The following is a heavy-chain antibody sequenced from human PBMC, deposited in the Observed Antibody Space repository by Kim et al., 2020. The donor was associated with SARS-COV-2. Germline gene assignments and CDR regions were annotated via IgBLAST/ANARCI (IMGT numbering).Heavy chain of an antibody. CDR3: ARGDPITIFGVVPDY. V-gene: IGHV3-33*01. Sequence: GGSLRLSCAASGFTFSSYGMHWVRQAPGKGLEWVAVIWYDGSNKYYADSVKGRFTISRDNSKNTLYLQMNSLRAEDTAVYYCARGDPITIFGVVPDYWGQGTLVTVSS. J-gene: IGHJ4*02. CDR2: IWYDGSNK. D-gene: IGHD3-3*01. CDR1: GFTFSSYG.